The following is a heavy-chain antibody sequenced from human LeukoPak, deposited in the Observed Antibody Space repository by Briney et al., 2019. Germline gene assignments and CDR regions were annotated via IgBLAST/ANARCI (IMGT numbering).Heavy chain of an antibody. V-gene: IGHV3-11*01. Sequence: NSGGSLRLSCAASGFTFSDYYMSWIRQAPGKGLEWVSYISSSGSTIYYADSVKGRFTISRDNAKNSLYLQMNSLRAEDTAVYYCARRRYNRNAIDYWGQGTLVTVSS. J-gene: IGHJ4*02. D-gene: IGHD1-14*01. CDR1: GFTFSDYY. CDR3: ARRRYNRNAIDY. CDR2: ISSSGSTI.